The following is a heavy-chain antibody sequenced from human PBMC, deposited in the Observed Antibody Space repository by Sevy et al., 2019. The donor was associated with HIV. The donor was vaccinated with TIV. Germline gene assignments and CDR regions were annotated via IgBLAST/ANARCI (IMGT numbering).Heavy chain of an antibody. J-gene: IGHJ4*02. CDR1: GFTFSSYA. Sequence: GSLRLSCAASGFTFSSYAMHWVRQAPGKGLEWEAVISYDGSNKYYADSVKGRFTISRDNSKNTLYLQMNSLRAEDTAVYYCARDGYYYDSSGIIDYWGQGTLVTVSS. D-gene: IGHD3-22*01. CDR2: ISYDGSNK. CDR3: ARDGYYYDSSGIIDY. V-gene: IGHV3-30-3*01.